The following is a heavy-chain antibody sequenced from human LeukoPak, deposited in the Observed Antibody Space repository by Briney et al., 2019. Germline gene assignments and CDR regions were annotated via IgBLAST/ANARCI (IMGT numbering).Heavy chain of an antibody. CDR1: GGSISSGGYY. Sequence: PSETLSPTCTVSGGSISSGGYYWSWIRQHPGKGLEWIGYIYYSGSTYYNPSLKSRVTISVDTSKNQFSLKLSSVTAADTAVYYCASGGIAAAGIFDYWGQGTLVTVSS. D-gene: IGHD6-13*01. J-gene: IGHJ4*02. V-gene: IGHV4-31*03. CDR2: IYYSGST. CDR3: ASGGIAAAGIFDY.